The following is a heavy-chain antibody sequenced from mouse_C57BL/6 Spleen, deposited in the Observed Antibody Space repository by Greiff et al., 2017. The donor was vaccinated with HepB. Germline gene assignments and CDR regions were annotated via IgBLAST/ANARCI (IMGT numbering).Heavy chain of an antibody. Sequence: VNLVESGPELVKPGASVKISCKASGYAFSSSWMNWVKQRPGKGLEWIGRIYPGDGDTNYNGKFKGKATLTADKSSSTAYMQLSSLTSEDSAVYFCARGTTLEDAMDYWGQGTSVTVSS. CDR1: GYAFSSSW. CDR3: ARGTTLEDAMDY. CDR2: IYPGDGDT. J-gene: IGHJ4*01. V-gene: IGHV1-82*01. D-gene: IGHD1-1*01.